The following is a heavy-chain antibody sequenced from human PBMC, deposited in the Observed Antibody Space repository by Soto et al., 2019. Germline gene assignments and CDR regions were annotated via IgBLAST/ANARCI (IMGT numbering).Heavy chain of an antibody. CDR1: GGSISSGDYY. Sequence: SETLSLTCTVSGGSISSGDYYWSWIRQPPGKGLEWIGYIYYSGSTYYNPSLKSRVTIPVDTSKNQFSLKLSSVTAADTAVYYCARERRYDFWSGYRYFDYWGQGTLVTV. CDR3: ARERRYDFWSGYRYFDY. J-gene: IGHJ4*02. CDR2: IYYSGST. D-gene: IGHD3-3*01. V-gene: IGHV4-30-4*01.